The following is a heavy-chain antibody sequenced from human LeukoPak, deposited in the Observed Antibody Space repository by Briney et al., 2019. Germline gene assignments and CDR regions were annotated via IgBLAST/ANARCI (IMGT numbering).Heavy chain of an antibody. CDR1: GGSFSGYY. J-gene: IGHJ6*02. D-gene: IGHD1-1*01. CDR2: IYYSGGT. Sequence: SETLSLTCAVYGGSFSGYYWSWIRQPPGKGLEWIGYIYYSGGTNYNPSLKSRVTISVDTSKNQFSLKLSSVTAADTAVYYCARTVRDYYGMDVWGQGTTVTVSS. CDR3: ARTVRDYYGMDV. V-gene: IGHV4-59*01.